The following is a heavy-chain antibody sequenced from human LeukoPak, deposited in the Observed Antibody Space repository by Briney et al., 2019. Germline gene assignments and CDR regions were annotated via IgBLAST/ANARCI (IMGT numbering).Heavy chain of an antibody. CDR2: IYTSGST. CDR1: GGSISSYY. V-gene: IGHV4-4*07. J-gene: IGHJ3*02. CDR3: ASVMDTAMVTGGAFDI. D-gene: IGHD5-18*01. Sequence: SETLSLTCTVSGGSISSYYWSWIRQPAGKGLEWIGRIYTSGSTNYNPSLKSRVTMSVDTSKNQFSLKLSSVTAADTAVYYCASVMDTAMVTGGAFDIWGQGTMVTVSS.